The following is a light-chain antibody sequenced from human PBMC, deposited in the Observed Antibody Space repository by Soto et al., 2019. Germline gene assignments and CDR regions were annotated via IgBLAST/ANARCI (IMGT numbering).Light chain of an antibody. CDR1: QSISSW. CDR2: KAS. J-gene: IGKJ2*01. Sequence: DVQMTQSPSTLSASVGDRVTITCRASQSISSWLAWYQQKPGKAPKLLIYKASSLESGVPSRFSGSGSGTEFTLTISSLQPDDFATYCCQLDNSYVTFDQGTKLEIK. V-gene: IGKV1-5*03. CDR3: QLDNSYVT.